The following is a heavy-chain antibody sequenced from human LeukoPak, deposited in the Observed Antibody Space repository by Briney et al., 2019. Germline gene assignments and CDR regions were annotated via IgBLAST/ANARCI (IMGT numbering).Heavy chain of an antibody. V-gene: IGHV6-1*01. J-gene: IGHJ4*02. CDR2: TYYRSKWYN. CDR3: VRDRREYYYGSGSYYWYYFDY. CDR1: GDSVSSNSAA. Sequence: SQTVSLTCAISGDSVSSNSAAWNWIRQSPSRGLEWLGRTYYRSKWYNDYAVSVKSRITINPDTSKNQFSLQLNSVTPEDTAVYYCVRDRREYYYGSGSYYWYYFDYWGQGTLVTVSS. D-gene: IGHD3-10*01.